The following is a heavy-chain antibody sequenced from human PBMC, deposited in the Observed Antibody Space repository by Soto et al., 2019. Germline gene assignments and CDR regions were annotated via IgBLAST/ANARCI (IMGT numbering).Heavy chain of an antibody. CDR3: ARVLWFGELSPIDY. CDR2: ISAYNGNT. Sequence: ASVKVSFKASGYTFTSYGISWVRQAPGQGLEWMGWISAYNGNTNYAQKLQGRVTMTTDTSTSTAYMELRSLRSDDTAVYYCARVLWFGELSPIDYWGQGTLVTVSS. V-gene: IGHV1-18*01. D-gene: IGHD3-10*01. J-gene: IGHJ4*02. CDR1: GYTFTSYG.